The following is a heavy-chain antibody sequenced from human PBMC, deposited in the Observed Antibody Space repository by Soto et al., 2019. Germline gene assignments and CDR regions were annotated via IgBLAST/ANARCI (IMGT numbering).Heavy chain of an antibody. Sequence: GGSLRLSCAASGFTFSSYAMHWVRQAPGKGLEWVAVISYDGSNKYYADSVKGRFTISRDNSKNTLYLQMNSLRAEDTAVYYCARVPLAYCGGDCFYNWFDPWGQGTLVTVSS. D-gene: IGHD2-21*02. CDR1: GFTFSSYA. J-gene: IGHJ5*02. CDR3: ARVPLAYCGGDCFYNWFDP. CDR2: ISYDGSNK. V-gene: IGHV3-30-3*01.